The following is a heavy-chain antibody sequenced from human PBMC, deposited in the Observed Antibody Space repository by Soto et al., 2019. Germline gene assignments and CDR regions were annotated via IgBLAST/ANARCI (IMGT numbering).Heavy chain of an antibody. Sequence: ASVKVSCKASGYTFTSYGISWVRQAPGQGLEWMGWISAYNGNTNYAQKLQGRVTMTTDTSTSTAYMELRSLRSDDTAVYYCARDPIRFLEWLLPRYYYYYGMDVWGQGTTVTVS. CDR3: ARDPIRFLEWLLPRYYYYYGMDV. V-gene: IGHV1-18*01. CDR1: GYTFTSYG. J-gene: IGHJ6*02. CDR2: ISAYNGNT. D-gene: IGHD3-3*01.